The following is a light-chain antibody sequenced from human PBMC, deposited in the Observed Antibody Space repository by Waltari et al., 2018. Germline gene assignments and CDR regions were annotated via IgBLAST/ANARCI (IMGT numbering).Light chain of an antibody. CDR2: KDR. J-gene: IGLJ1*01. CDR3: QSADSSGTYV. V-gene: IGLV3-25*03. Sequence: SYELTQPPSVSVSPGQTARITCSGDALAKQYAYWYQQKPGQAPVVMIYKDREGPAGIPERFSSSSSGTTVTLTISGVQAEDEADYYCQSADSSGTYVFGTGTKVTVL. CDR1: ALAKQY.